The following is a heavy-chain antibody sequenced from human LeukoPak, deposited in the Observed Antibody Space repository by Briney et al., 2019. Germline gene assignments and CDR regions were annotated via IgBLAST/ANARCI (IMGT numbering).Heavy chain of an antibody. V-gene: IGHV3-23*01. CDR1: GFTFSSYA. D-gene: IGHD3-22*01. CDR3: AKDLGSSGYYY. CDR2: IKGRGST. J-gene: IGHJ4*02. Sequence: GGSLRLSCAASGFTFSSYAMSWVRQAPGKGLEWVSGIKGRGSTYYADSVKGRFTISRDNSKNTLYLQMNSLRAEDTAVYYCAKDLGSSGYYYWGQGTLVTVSS.